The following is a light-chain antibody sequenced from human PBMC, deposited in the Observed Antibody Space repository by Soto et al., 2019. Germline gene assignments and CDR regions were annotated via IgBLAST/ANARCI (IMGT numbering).Light chain of an antibody. J-gene: IGKJ1*01. V-gene: IGKV3-15*01. CDR3: QQYNNWPPWT. CDR2: GAS. CDR1: QSLSSN. Sequence: IGVKPSPATLSVSKGERDPVSCGPSQSLSSNLAWYQQNPGQAPRLLIYGASTRATGIPARFSGSGSGTEFTLTISCLQSEDFAVYYCQQYNNWPPWTFGQGTKVDI.